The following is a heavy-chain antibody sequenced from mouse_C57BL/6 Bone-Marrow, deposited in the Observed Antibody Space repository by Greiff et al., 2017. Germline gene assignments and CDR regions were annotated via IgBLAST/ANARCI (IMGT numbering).Heavy chain of an antibody. CDR1: GYTFTDYY. D-gene: IGHD1-1*01. V-gene: IGHV1-26*01. CDR3: ARSPPMTTGVDY. CDR2: INPNNGGT. Sequence: EVQLQQSGPELVKPGASVKISCKASGYTFTDYYMNWVKQSHGKSLEWIGDINPNNGGTSYNQKFKGKATLTVDKSSSTAYMELRSLTSEDSAVYYCARSPPMTTGVDYWGQGTTLTVAS. J-gene: IGHJ2*01.